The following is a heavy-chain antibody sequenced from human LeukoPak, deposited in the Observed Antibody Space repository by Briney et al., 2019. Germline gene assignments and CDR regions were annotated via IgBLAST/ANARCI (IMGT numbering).Heavy chain of an antibody. CDR1: GFTFTSYGMQFSSYG. CDR3: AKLKINYYYYMDV. D-gene: IGHD3-16*01. V-gene: IGHV3-30*02. J-gene: IGHJ6*03. CDR2: ILSDGRNK. Sequence: PGGSLRLSCAASGFTFTSYGMQFSSYGMHWVRQAPGKGLEWVAFILSDGRNKYYADSVKGRFTISRDNTKNTLSLQMNSLRAEDTAVYYCAKLKINYYYYMDVWGKGTTVIVSS.